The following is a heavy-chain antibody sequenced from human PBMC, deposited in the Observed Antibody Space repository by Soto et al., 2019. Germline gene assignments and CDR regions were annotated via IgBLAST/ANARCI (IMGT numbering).Heavy chain of an antibody. D-gene: IGHD7-27*01. CDR1: GVSISSSSYY. CDR2: IYHSGTT. V-gene: IGHV4-39*01. CDR3: ATGPSGDKVDS. J-gene: IGHJ4*02. Sequence: SETLSLTCTVSGVSISSSSYYWGWIRQPPGKGLEWIGSIYHSGTTYYNQSLQSRVTISVDTSKSQFSLRLTSVSAADTAVYYCATGPSGDKVDSWGQGILVTVSS.